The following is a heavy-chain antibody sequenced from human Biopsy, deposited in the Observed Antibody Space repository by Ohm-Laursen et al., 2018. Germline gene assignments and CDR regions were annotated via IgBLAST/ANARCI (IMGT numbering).Heavy chain of an antibody. Sequence: SVKVSCKASGYTFTSYHVHWVRQAPGQGLEWMGWINAKTGDTNYAQKFQGRVTMTRDTSISTAYVDLSSLRSDDTAVYYCTRGGYYYDSLAYYYWFDPWGQGTLVTVSS. CDR1: GYTFTSYH. D-gene: IGHD3-22*01. CDR2: INAKTGDT. V-gene: IGHV1-2*02. CDR3: TRGGYYYDSLAYYYWFDP. J-gene: IGHJ5*02.